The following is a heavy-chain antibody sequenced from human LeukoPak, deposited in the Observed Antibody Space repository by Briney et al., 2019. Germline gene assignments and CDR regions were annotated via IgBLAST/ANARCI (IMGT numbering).Heavy chain of an antibody. V-gene: IGHV1-46*01. CDR3: ARVRNPVTTEDAFDI. CDR1: GYTFTSYY. Sequence: ASVKVSCKASGYTFTSYYMHWVRQAPGQGLEWMGIINPSGGSTSYAQKFQGRVTMTRDMSTSTVYMELSSLRSEDTAVYYCARVRNPVTTEDAFDIWGQGTMATVSS. CDR2: INPSGGST. D-gene: IGHD4-17*01. J-gene: IGHJ3*02.